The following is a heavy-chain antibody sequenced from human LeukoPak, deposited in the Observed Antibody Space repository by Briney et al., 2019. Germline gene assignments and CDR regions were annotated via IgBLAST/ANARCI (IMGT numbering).Heavy chain of an antibody. V-gene: IGHV3-7*04. J-gene: IGHJ4*02. CDR1: GFIFTGYF. CDR3: ATDRGWRTSGYYLYYFEY. D-gene: IGHD3-3*01. Sequence: PGGSLRLSCAASGFIFTGYFMSWVRQAPGKGPEWVASIKHDGSEKYYVDSVRGRFTISRDNTKNLLYLQMSSLRAEDTAVYYCATDRGWRTSGYYLYYFEYWGQGTLVTFSS. CDR2: IKHDGSEK.